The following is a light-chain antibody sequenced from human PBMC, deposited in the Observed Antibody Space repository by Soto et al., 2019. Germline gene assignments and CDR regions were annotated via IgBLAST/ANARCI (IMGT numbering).Light chain of an antibody. V-gene: IGKV3-15*01. CDR1: QSVDGY. J-gene: IGKJ5*01. Sequence: EVVMTQSPATLSVSLGESATLSCRASQSVDGYLAWYQQKPGQAPRPLIYGASTRATGVTARFRGGGSGTEFTLTISSLQSEDSAVYYCQQYHKWPPITFGQGTRLEIQ. CDR3: QQYHKWPPIT. CDR2: GAS.